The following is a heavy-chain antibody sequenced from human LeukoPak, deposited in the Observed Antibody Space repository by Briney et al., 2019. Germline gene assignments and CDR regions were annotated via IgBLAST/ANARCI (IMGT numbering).Heavy chain of an antibody. D-gene: IGHD3-16*01. CDR2: IYYSGST. CDR3: ARHFAADYRYYGMDD. J-gene: IGHJ6*02. Sequence: SGTLSLTCTVSSGSISSSRYYWGWVRQPPGKGLEWIGSIYYSGSTYYNPAFESRLTISVNTSKNQFSLKLSPVIAADTAVYYCARHFAADYRYYGMDDWGQGTMVTVSS. V-gene: IGHV4-39*01. CDR1: SGSISSSRYY.